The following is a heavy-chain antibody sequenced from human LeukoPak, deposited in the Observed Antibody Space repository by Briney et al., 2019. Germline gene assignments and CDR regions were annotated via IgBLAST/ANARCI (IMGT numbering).Heavy chain of an antibody. CDR3: ARIGPDYYDSSGYYYDY. J-gene: IGHJ4*02. D-gene: IGHD3-22*01. CDR1: GFTVSSNY. CDR2: IYSGGST. Sequence: GGSLRLSCAASGFTVSSNYMSWVRQAPGKGLEWVSVIYSGGSTYYADSVKGRFTISRDNSKDTLYLQMNSLRAEDTAVYYCARIGPDYYDSSGYYYDYWGQGTLVTVSS. V-gene: IGHV3-66*01.